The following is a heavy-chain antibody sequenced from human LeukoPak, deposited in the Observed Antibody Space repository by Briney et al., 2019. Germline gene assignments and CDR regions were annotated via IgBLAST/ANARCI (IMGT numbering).Heavy chain of an antibody. J-gene: IGHJ5*02. D-gene: IGHD3-3*01. CDR3: ARGQQYYDFWSGHNCFDP. CDR1: GGSFSGYY. Sequence: PSETLSLTCAVYGGSFSGYYWSWIRQPPGKGLEWIGEINHSGSTNYNPSLKSRVSMSVDTSKNQFSLKLSSVTAADTAVYYCARGQQYYDFWSGHNCFDPWGQGTLVTVSS. V-gene: IGHV4-34*01. CDR2: INHSGST.